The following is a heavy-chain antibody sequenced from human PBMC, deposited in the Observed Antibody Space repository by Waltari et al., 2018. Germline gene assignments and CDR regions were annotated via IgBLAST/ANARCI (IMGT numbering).Heavy chain of an antibody. V-gene: IGHV3-74*01. Sequence: EVQMVECGGGLVQPGGSLRLSCEASGCPLGTFWVFWVRRGPGKGLMYVSGLDGDGTRTRYEDSVRGRFTISRDNAKNAVYLQMTSLRDEDTALYYCARDWRNLGMDVWGQGTTVTVSS. J-gene: IGHJ6*02. CDR2: LDGDGTRT. CDR1: GCPLGTFW. D-gene: IGHD3-3*01. CDR3: ARDWRNLGMDV.